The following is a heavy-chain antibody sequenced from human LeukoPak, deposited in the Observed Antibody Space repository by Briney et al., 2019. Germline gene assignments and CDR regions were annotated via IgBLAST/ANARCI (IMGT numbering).Heavy chain of an antibody. CDR2: IYYSGST. CDR3: ARELGATVVNYGMDV. J-gene: IGHJ6*02. D-gene: IGHD4-23*01. CDR1: GGSISSYS. V-gene: IGHV4-59*01. Sequence: SETLSLTCTVSGGSISSYSWSWIRHPPGKGLERVGYIYYSGSTNYNPSLKSRVTMSVDTSKNQLSLKLTSMTAADTAVYYCARELGATVVNYGMDVWGQGTTVTVSS.